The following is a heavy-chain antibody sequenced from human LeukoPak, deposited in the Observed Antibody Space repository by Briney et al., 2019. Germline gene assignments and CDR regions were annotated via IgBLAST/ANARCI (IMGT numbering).Heavy chain of an antibody. CDR2: ASGSGEST. V-gene: IGHV3-23*01. D-gene: IGHD1-26*01. Sequence: GGSLRLSCVGSGFTFSSNGMSWVRQAPGKGLEWVCGASGSGESTHYADSVKGRFTISRDNSKNTLFLQMNSLRAEDTAVYYCAKDLRGTFIGDFDSWGQGTLVTVSS. J-gene: IGHJ4*02. CDR1: GFTFSSNG. CDR3: AKDLRGTFIGDFDS.